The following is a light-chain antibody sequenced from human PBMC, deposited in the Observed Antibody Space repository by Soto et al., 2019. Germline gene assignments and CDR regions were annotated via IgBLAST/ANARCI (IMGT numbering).Light chain of an antibody. CDR2: GAS. J-gene: IGKJ5*01. Sequence: EIVLTQSPGALALSPGERVTLSCRGGQSVSSSYLAWYQQKPGQSPRLLIYGASSRATGIPDRFSGSGSGTDFTLTISRLEPEDFAVYYCQQYDSSFLITFGQGTRLEI. V-gene: IGKV3-20*01. CDR3: QQYDSSFLIT. CDR1: QSVSSSY.